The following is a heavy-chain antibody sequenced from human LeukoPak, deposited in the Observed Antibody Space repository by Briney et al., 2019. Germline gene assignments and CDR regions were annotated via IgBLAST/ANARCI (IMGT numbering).Heavy chain of an antibody. CDR3: ARVMRAGECMDV. CDR2: ISYDGSNK. CDR1: GFTCSSYA. D-gene: IGHD3-16*01. Sequence: GGSLRLSCAASGFTCSSYAMHWVRQAPGKGLEWVAVISYDGSNKYYADSVKGRFTISRDNSKNTLYLQMNSLRAEDTAVYYCARVMRAGECMDVWGQGTTVTVSS. V-gene: IGHV3-30-3*01. J-gene: IGHJ6*02.